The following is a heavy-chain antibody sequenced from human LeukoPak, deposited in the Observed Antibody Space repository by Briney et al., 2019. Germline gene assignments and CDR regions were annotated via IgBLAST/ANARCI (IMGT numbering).Heavy chain of an antibody. CDR3: AKERVSTYDSRTPMWSPFDY. Sequence: GGSLRLSCAASGFTFSSYGMHWVRQAPGKGLEWVAVISYDGSNKYYADSVKGRFTISRDNSKNTLYLQMNSLRAEDTAVYYCAKERVSTYDSRTPMWSPFDYWGQGTLVTVSS. V-gene: IGHV3-30*18. CDR2: ISYDGSNK. D-gene: IGHD3-22*01. CDR1: GFTFSSYG. J-gene: IGHJ4*02.